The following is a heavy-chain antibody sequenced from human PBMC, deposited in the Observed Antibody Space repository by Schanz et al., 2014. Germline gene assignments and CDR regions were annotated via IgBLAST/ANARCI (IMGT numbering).Heavy chain of an antibody. V-gene: IGHV3-11*04. D-gene: IGHD4-17*01. CDR2: ISRDGTTS. Sequence: QVQLVESGGGLVKPGGSLRLSCAASGFIFNDYYMNWIRQAPGKGLEWLSYISRDGTTSYYADSVKGRFTISRDNAKNSLYLEMTSLRGEDTAVYYCARDYGDYVYYFDYWGQGTLVTVSS. J-gene: IGHJ4*02. CDR3: ARDYGDYVYYFDY. CDR1: GFIFNDYY.